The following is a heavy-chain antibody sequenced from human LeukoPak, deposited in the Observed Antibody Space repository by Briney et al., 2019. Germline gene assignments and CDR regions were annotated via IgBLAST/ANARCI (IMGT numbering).Heavy chain of an antibody. J-gene: IGHJ3*02. D-gene: IGHD3-10*01. Sequence: SETLSLTCTVSGGSISSYYWSWIRQPPGKGLEWIGYIYTSGSTNYNPSLKSRVTISVDTSKNQFSLKLSSVTAADTAVYYCARDLGDGDAFDIWGQGTMVTVSS. CDR1: GGSISSYY. CDR3: ARDLGDGDAFDI. CDR2: IYTSGST. V-gene: IGHV4-4*08.